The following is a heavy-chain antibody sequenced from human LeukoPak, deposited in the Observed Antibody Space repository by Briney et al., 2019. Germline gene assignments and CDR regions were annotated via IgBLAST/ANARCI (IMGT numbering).Heavy chain of an antibody. D-gene: IGHD6-19*01. V-gene: IGHV3-30*18. CDR3: AKPLGGPGYSSGWYWFDP. CDR1: GFTFSSYV. Sequence: GGSLRLSCAASGFTFSSYVMHWVRQAPGKGLEWVAVISYDGSNKYYADSVKGRFTISRDNSKNTLYLQMNSLRAEDTAVYYCAKPLGGPGYSSGWYWFDPWGQGTLVTVSS. J-gene: IGHJ5*02. CDR2: ISYDGSNK.